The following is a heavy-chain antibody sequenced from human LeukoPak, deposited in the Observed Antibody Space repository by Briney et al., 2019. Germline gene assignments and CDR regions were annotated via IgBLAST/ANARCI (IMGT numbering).Heavy chain of an antibody. CDR1: GGSISSSSYY. CDR3: ARGVTMIAVVIHDWYFDL. D-gene: IGHD3-22*01. J-gene: IGHJ2*01. CDR2: IYYSGST. V-gene: IGHV4-39*01. Sequence: PSETLSLTCTVSGGSISSSSYYWGWIRQPPGKGLEWIGSIYYSGSTSYNPSLKSRVTISVDTSKNQFSLKLSSVTAADTAVYYCARGVTMIAVVIHDWYFDLWGRGTLVTVSS.